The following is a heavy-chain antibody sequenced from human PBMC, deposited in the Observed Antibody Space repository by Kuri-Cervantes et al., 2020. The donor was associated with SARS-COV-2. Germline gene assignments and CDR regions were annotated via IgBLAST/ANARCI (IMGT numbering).Heavy chain of an antibody. CDR2: IYPGDSDT. CDR1: GYSFTSYW. D-gene: IGHD3-22*01. CDR3: ARQKFHYYDSSGYQGATDY. Sequence: KVSCKGSGYSFTSYWIGWVRQMPGKGLEWMGIIYPGDSDTRYSPSFQGQVTISADKSISTAYLQRSSLKASDIAMYYCARQKFHYYDSSGYQGATDYWGQGTLVTVSS. V-gene: IGHV5-51*01. J-gene: IGHJ4*02.